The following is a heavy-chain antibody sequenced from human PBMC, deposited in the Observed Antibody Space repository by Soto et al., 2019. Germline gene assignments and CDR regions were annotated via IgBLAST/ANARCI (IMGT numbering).Heavy chain of an antibody. CDR3: ARLGGYYQSLDT. CDR2: VYDTGTT. J-gene: IGHJ5*02. V-gene: IGHV4-59*08. CDR1: GGYIVGYY. Sequence: SVTMCLTCTVSGGYIVGYYWSWIRQPPRKGLEWIGYVYDTGTTTYSPSLKSRVTISVDTSMNQISLKLSSVTAADTAFYYCARLGGYYQSLDTWGQGTLVTVSS. D-gene: IGHD3-22*01.